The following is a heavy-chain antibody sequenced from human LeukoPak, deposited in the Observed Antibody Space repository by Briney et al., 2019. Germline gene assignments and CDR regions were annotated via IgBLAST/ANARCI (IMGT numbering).Heavy chain of an antibody. CDR1: GGSLSSSSDY. CDR3: ARARWDDGFDI. CDR2: IYYTGRA. V-gene: IGHV4-39*07. D-gene: IGHD1-26*01. Sequence: PSETLSLTCTVSGGSLSSSSDYWGWVRQSPGTGLQWIGTIYYTGRANYSPSLQSRLAMSVDRSKNQFSLTLGSLSAADTAVYYCARARWDDGFDIWGQGTMVIVSS. J-gene: IGHJ3*02.